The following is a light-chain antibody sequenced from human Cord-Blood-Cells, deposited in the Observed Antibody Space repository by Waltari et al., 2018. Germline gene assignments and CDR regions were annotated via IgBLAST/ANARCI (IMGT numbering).Light chain of an antibody. CDR3: SSYTSSSTVV. Sequence: QSALTQPASVSGSPGQSITISCTGTSSDVGGYNSVSWYQQHPGKAPKLMIYDVSNRPSGVANRFSGSKSGNTASLTISGLQAGDEADYYCSSYTSSSTVVFGGGTKLTVL. V-gene: IGLV2-14*01. J-gene: IGLJ2*01. CDR2: DVS. CDR1: SSDVGGYNS.